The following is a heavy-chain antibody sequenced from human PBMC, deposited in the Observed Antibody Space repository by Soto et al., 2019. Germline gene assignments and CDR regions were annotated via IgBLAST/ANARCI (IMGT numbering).Heavy chain of an antibody. V-gene: IGHV3-9*01. CDR2: ITWNSLSL. D-gene: IGHD6-19*01. CDR3: AAPAPRGWLVS. J-gene: IGHJ5*02. Sequence: EVQLVESGGGLVQPGRSLRLSCAASGFTFDDYAMHWVRQTPGKGLEWVSGITWNSLSLAYADSVKGRFTISRDNAKNSLYLRMNGLRAEDTAFYYCAAPAPRGWLVSWGQGTLVTVSS. CDR1: GFTFDDYA.